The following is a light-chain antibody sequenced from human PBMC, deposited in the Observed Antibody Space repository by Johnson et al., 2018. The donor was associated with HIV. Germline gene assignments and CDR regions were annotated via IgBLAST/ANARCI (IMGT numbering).Light chain of an antibody. CDR2: DNN. Sequence: SVLTQPPSVSAAPGQKVTISCSGSSSNIGNNYVSWYQQLPGTAPKLLIYDNNKRTSRIPDRFSGSKSGTSATLGITGLQTGDEADYYCGTWDSSLSAGVFGTGTKVTVL. CDR1: SSNIGNNY. V-gene: IGLV1-51*01. CDR3: GTWDSSLSAGV. J-gene: IGLJ1*01.